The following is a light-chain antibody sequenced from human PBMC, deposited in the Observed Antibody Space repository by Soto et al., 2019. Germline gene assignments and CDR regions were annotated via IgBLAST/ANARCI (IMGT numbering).Light chain of an antibody. CDR1: SSDVGGYNY. Sequence: QSVLTQPPSASGSPGQSVTISCTGTSSDVGGYNYVSWYQQHPGKAPKLMIYEVTKRPSGVPDRFSGSKSGSTASLIVSGLQAEDEADYYCSSYAGSNNYVVFGGGTKVTVL. CDR3: SSYAGSNNYVV. J-gene: IGLJ2*01. V-gene: IGLV2-8*01. CDR2: EVT.